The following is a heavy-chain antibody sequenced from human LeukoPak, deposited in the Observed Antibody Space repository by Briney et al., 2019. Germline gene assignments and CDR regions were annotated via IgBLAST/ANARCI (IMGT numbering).Heavy chain of an antibody. CDR1: GFTFAEYT. CDR2: ISWNGARI. Sequence: PGGSLRLSCAASGFTFAEYTMHWVRQAPGKGLEWVSLISWNGARIHYGDSVKGRFTISRDNSKNSLYLQMNSLRPEDTALYYCVKDLVAASENVRGWYPMDYWGQGTLVTVSS. CDR3: VKDLVAASENVRGWYPMDY. D-gene: IGHD6-19*01. J-gene: IGHJ4*02. V-gene: IGHV3-43*01.